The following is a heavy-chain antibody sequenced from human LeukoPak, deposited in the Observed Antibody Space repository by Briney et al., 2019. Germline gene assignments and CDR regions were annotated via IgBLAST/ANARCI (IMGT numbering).Heavy chain of an antibody. V-gene: IGHV1-58*02. D-gene: IGHD1-7*01. CDR1: GFTFTSSA. Sequence: SVKVSCKASGFTFTSSAMQWVRQARGQRLEWIGWIVVGSGNTNYAQKFQERVTITRDMSTSTAYMELSSLRSEDTAVYYCAATGMTGTDPLDYWGQGTLVTVSS. CDR3: AATGMTGTDPLDY. CDR2: IVVGSGNT. J-gene: IGHJ4*02.